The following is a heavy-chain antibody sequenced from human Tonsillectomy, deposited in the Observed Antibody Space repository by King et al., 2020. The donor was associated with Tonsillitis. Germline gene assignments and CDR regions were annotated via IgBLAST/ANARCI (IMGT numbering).Heavy chain of an antibody. CDR2: IYSGGSGT. D-gene: IGHD4-23*01. CDR3: AKDDYGGNSGDFGY. CDR1: GFTFSSYA. Sequence: EVQLVESGGGLVQPGGSLRLSCAASGFTFSSYAMSWVRQAPGKGLEWVSGIYSGGSGTYYADSVKGRFTISRDNSKNTLYLQMNSLRAEDTAIYHCAKDDYGGNSGDFGYWGQGTLVTVSS. V-gene: IGHV3-23*03. J-gene: IGHJ4*02.